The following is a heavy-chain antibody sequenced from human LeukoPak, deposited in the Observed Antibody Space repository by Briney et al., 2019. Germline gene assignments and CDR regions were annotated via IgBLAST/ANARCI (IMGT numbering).Heavy chain of an antibody. CDR2: IYYSGST. CDR3: ARHVGGSRYYDFWSGYYSDF. Sequence: SETLSLTCTVSGGSISSGGYYWSWIRQHPGKGLEWIGYIYYSGSTYYNPSLKSRVTTSVDTSKNQFSLKLSSVTAADTAVYYCARHVGGSRYYDFWSGYYSDFWGQGTLVTVSS. CDR1: GGSISSGGYY. V-gene: IGHV4-39*01. D-gene: IGHD3-3*01. J-gene: IGHJ4*02.